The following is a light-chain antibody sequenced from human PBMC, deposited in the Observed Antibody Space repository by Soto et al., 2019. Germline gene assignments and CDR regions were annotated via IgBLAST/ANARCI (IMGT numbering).Light chain of an antibody. J-gene: IGKJ1*01. Sequence: DVVMTQSPDSLAVSLGERATINCKSSQSLLYSSNNKNYLAWYQRKPGQPPKLLIYWASTRESGVPDRFSGSGSGTDFTLTISSLQAEDVAVYYCQQYLSIPRTFGKGPRWKSN. CDR1: QSLLYSSNNKNY. CDR2: WAS. V-gene: IGKV4-1*01. CDR3: QQYLSIPRT.